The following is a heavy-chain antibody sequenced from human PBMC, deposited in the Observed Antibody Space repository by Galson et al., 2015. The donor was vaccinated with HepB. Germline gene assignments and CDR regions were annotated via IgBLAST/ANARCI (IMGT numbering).Heavy chain of an antibody. CDR2: ISSHGDST. Sequence: SLRLSCAASGFIFSNYAMHWVRQAPGKGLEYVSAISSHGDSTYYADSVKGRFTISRDNSKSTLYLHMNSLRVADTAVYYCVKSSTSANRDPFDIWGQGTMVTVSS. V-gene: IGHV3-64D*06. D-gene: IGHD2-2*01. CDR3: VKSSTSANRDPFDI. CDR1: GFIFSNYA. J-gene: IGHJ3*02.